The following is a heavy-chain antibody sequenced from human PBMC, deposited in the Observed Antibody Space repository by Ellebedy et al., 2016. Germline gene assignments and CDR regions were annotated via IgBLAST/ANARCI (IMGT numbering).Heavy chain of an antibody. CDR2: IIPILGIA. CDR3: AREDYDILTGLGAYYFDY. CDR1: GGTFSSYA. V-gene: IGHV1-69*04. J-gene: IGHJ4*02. D-gene: IGHD3-9*01. Sequence: SVEVSCXASGGTFSSYAISWVRQAPGQGLEWMGRIIPILGIANYAQKFQGRVTITADKSTSTAYMELSSLRSEDTAVYYCAREDYDILTGLGAYYFDYWGQGTLVTVSS.